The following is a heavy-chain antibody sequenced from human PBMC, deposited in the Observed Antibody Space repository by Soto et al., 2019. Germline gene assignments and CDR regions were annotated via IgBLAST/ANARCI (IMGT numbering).Heavy chain of an antibody. CDR3: AKDVVGSCWYRLGYYYYVMDG. Sequence: GGSLRLSCAASGFTFSSYSMNWVRQAPGKGLEWVSSISSSSSYIYYADSVKGRFTISRHNSKNTLYLQMNSLRAEDTAVYYCAKDVVGSCWYRLGYYYYVMDGWGQGTTVTVSS. CDR1: GFTFSSYS. V-gene: IGHV3-21*04. D-gene: IGHD6-13*01. J-gene: IGHJ6*02. CDR2: ISSSSSYI.